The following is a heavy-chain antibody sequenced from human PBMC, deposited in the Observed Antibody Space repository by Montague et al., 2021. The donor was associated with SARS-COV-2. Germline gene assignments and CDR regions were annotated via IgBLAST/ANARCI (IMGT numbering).Heavy chain of an antibody. CDR1: GYGFTSYW. V-gene: IGHV5-10-1*01. J-gene: IGHJ5*02. Sequence: QSGAEVKKPGESLRISCKGSGYGFTSYWISWVRQMPGKGLEWMGRIDPSDSYTNYSPSFQGHVTISADKSISTAYLQWSSLKASDTAMYYCARHGGDILTGYYKFWWFDPWGQGTLVTVSS. D-gene: IGHD3-9*01. CDR2: IDPSDSYT. CDR3: ARHGGDILTGYYKFWWFDP.